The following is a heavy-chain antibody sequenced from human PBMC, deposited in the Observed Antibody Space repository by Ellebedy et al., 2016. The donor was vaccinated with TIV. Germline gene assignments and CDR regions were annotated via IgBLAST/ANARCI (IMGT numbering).Heavy chain of an antibody. CDR2: INPDNGVT. Sequence: AASVKVSCKPSRYTFTDYYIHWVRQAPGQGPEWVGWINPDNGVTVYEQKLQGRVTITGDTSISTVYMELSSLRSDDTAIYYCVRDLTNPVTGDYWGQGTLVFVSS. V-gene: IGHV1-2*02. J-gene: IGHJ4*02. CDR3: VRDLTNPVTGDY. D-gene: IGHD4-11*01. CDR1: RYTFTDYY.